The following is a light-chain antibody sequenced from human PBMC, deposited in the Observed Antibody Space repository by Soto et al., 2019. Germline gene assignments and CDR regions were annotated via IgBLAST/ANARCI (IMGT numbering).Light chain of an antibody. J-gene: IGLJ1*01. V-gene: IGLV1-51*01. CDR3: GTWDSRLSGYV. Sequence: QSVLTQPPSVSAAPGQKVTISCSGSSSNIGNNYVSWYQQLPGTAPKLLIYDNNKRPSGIPDRFSGSKSGTSATLGITGLQAGDEAGYYCGTWDSRLSGYVFGTGTKVTVL. CDR2: DNN. CDR1: SSNIGNNY.